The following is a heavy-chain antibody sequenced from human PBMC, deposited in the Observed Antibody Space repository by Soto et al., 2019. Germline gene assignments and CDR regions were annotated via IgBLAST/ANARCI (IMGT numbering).Heavy chain of an antibody. CDR3: AALIFYYGMDV. J-gene: IGHJ6*02. V-gene: IGHV5-51*01. CDR1: GYTFTNYW. Sequence: PGESLKISCKGSGYTFTNYWIGWVRQMPGKGPEWMGIIYPGDSDTKYNPSFQGQVTISADKSITTTYLQWSSLKASDTAIYYCAALIFYYGMDVWGQGTTVTVPS. CDR2: IYPGDSDT.